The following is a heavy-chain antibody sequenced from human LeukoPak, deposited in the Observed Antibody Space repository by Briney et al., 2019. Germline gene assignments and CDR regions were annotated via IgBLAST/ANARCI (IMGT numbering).Heavy chain of an antibody. CDR1: GGSISSNY. D-gene: IGHD3-22*01. CDR2: IFYSGST. V-gene: IGHV4-59*01. J-gene: IGHJ4*02. Sequence: SETLSLTCAISGGSISSNYWSWVRQPPGKGLEWIGHIFYSGSTTYNPSLKSRITIAVDTSKNHFSLKLSSVTAADTALYYCARRRYDASGYYPSRGRYFDYWGQGTLATVSS. CDR3: ARRRYDASGYYPSRGRYFDY.